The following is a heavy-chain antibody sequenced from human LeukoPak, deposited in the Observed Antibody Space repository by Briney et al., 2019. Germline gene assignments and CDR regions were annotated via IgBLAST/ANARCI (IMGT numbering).Heavy chain of an antibody. Sequence: PSETLSLTCTVSRGAISSYFWSWLRQPPGKGLEWIGYLYNSGTTNYNSSLKGRVSISVDTSSNQFSLNLTSVTAADTAVYYCARALRNGHFDLWGRGTLVTVSS. CDR2: LYNSGTT. J-gene: IGHJ2*01. V-gene: IGHV4-59*01. D-gene: IGHD1-1*01. CDR3: ARALRNGHFDL. CDR1: RGAISSYF.